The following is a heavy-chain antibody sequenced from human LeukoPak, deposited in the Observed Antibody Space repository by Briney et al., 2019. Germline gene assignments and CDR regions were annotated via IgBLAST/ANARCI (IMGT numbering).Heavy chain of an antibody. CDR2: IIPIFGTA. V-gene: IGHV1-69*05. CDR3: ARVNTMIVVALPDAFDI. Sequence: SVKVSCKSSGYTFTSHGISWVRQAPGQGLEWMGGIIPIFGTANYAQKFQGRVTITTDESTSTAYMELSSLRSEDTAVYYCARVNTMIVVALPDAFDIWGQGTMVTVSS. CDR1: GYTFTSHG. D-gene: IGHD3-22*01. J-gene: IGHJ3*02.